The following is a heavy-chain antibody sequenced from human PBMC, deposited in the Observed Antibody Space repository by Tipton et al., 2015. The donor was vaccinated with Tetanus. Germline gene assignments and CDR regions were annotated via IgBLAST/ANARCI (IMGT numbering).Heavy chain of an antibody. Sequence: SLRLSCAASGFTFRSYAMTWVRLAPGKGLEWVAVITGSGVGTYYSDSVKGRFTVSRDNSRNTLYLQLNSLRVEDTAVYYCATARNKVSITRLQYWGQGTLVTVSS. V-gene: IGHV3-23*01. D-gene: IGHD3-10*01. CDR2: ITGSGVGT. CDR1: GFTFRSYA. CDR3: ATARNKVSITRLQY. J-gene: IGHJ4*02.